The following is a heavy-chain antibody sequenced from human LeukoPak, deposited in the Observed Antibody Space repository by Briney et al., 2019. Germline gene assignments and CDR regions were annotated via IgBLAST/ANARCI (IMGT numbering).Heavy chain of an antibody. CDR1: DRSISSGGFS. CDR3: ARSGYYAFDI. V-gene: IGHV4-31*03. J-gene: IGHJ3*02. CDR2: IYDNGRT. Sequence: PSETLSLTCTVSDRSISSGGFSWSWVRQHPGKGLEWIGYIYDNGRTKYNSSLKSRLTISVDPSNNQFSLKLTSVTAADTAVYYCARSGYYAFDIWGQGTMVTVSS. D-gene: IGHD3-3*01.